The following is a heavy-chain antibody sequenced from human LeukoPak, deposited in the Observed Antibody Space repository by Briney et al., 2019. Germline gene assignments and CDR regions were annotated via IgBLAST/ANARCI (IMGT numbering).Heavy chain of an antibody. CDR3: AKGTKGYCSGGSCYHFDY. Sequence: GGSLRLSCAPSRFTFSSYAMSWVRQAPGKGLEWVSSVTSGGSTNYADSVKGRFTISRDNSKNTLYLQMNSLRAEDTAVYYCAKGTKGYCSGGSCYHFDYWGQGTLVTVSS. D-gene: IGHD2-15*01. CDR2: VTSGGST. J-gene: IGHJ4*02. CDR1: RFTFSSYA. V-gene: IGHV3-23*01.